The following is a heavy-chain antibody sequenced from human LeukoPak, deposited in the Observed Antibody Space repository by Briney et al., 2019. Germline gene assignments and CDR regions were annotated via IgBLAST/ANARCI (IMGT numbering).Heavy chain of an antibody. CDR1: GFTFSSYG. D-gene: IGHD7-27*01. Sequence: GGSLRLSCAASGFTFSSYGMHWVRQAPGKGLEWVAVISYDGSNKYYADSVKGRFTISRDNSKNTLYLQMNSLRAEDTAAYYCAKGSGDLDYWGQGALVTVSS. J-gene: IGHJ4*02. CDR3: AKGSGDLDY. CDR2: ISYDGSNK. V-gene: IGHV3-30*18.